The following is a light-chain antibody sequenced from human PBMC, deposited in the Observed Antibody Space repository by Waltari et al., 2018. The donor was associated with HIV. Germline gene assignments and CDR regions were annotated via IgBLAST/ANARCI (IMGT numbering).Light chain of an antibody. CDR2: DAS. J-gene: IGKJ1*01. Sequence: EIVLTPSPGTLSLSPGEGATLPCKSSQSFSSNFLAWYQQKPGQAPRLLIYDASRRATDIPDRFKGSGSGTDFTLTIDSLEPEDFAVYYCQQYGGSPETFGQGTKVEIK. CDR1: QSFSSNF. V-gene: IGKV3-20*01. CDR3: QQYGGSPET.